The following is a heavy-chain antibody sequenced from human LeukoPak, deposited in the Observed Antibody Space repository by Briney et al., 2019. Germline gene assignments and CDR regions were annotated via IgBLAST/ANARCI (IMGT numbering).Heavy chain of an antibody. CDR2: ISGSGGST. D-gene: IGHD6-19*01. J-gene: IGHJ1*01. Sequence: GGSLRLSCAASGFTLSSYAMSCVRQAPGKGLEWVSAISGSGGSTYYADSVKGRFTIPRDNSKNTLYLQMNSLRAEDTAVYYCAKVIGYSSGWRAEYFQHWGQGTLVTVSS. CDR1: GFTLSSYA. V-gene: IGHV3-23*01. CDR3: AKVIGYSSGWRAEYFQH.